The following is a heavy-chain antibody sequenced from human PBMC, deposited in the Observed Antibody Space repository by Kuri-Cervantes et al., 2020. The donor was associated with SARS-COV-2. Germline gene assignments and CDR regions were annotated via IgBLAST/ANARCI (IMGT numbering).Heavy chain of an antibody. D-gene: IGHD2-2*01. V-gene: IGHV1-2*02. CDR1: GYTFTGHY. J-gene: IGHJ4*02. CDR2: INPNSGGT. Sequence: ASVKVSCKASGYTFTGHYMHWVRRAPGQGLEWMGWINPNSGGTNYAQKFQGRVTMTRDTSISTAYMELSRLRSDDTAVYYCARDSEILYGSTSCPDYWGQGTLVTVSS. CDR3: ARDSEILYGSTSCPDY.